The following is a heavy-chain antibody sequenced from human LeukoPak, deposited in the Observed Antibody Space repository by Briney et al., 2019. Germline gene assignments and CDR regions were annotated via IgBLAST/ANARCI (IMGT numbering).Heavy chain of an antibody. D-gene: IGHD3-22*01. V-gene: IGHV1-46*01. CDR3: ARYVYDSSGYYRR. Sequence: ASVKVSCKASGYTFTSYGISWVRQAPGQGLEWMGIINPSGGSTSYAQKFQGRVTMTRDTSTSTVYMELSSLRSEDTAVYYCARYVYDSSGYYRRWGQGTLVTVSS. CDR2: INPSGGST. CDR1: GYTFTSYG. J-gene: IGHJ4*02.